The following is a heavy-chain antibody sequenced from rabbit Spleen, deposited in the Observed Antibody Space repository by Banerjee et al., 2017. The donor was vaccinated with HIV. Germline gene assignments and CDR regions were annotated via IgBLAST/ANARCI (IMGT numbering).Heavy chain of an antibody. J-gene: IGHJ2*01. CDR1: GFSFSITDY. CDR3: AKWWYNNIDGLDS. Sequence: QEQLVESGGGLVQPEGSLTLTCTASGFSFSITDYMCWVRQAPGKGLEWIGCINTATGKAVYATWANGRFTISKTSSTTVTLQMTSLTAADTATYFCAKWWYNNIDGLDSWGQGTLVTVS. V-gene: IGHV1S45*01. CDR2: INTATGKA. D-gene: IGHD1-1*01.